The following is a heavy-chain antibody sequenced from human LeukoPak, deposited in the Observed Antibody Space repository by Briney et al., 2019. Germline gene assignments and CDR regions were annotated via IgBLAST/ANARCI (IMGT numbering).Heavy chain of an antibody. V-gene: IGHV4-39*01. CDR1: GGSITRSTYY. CDR2: IYYSGST. D-gene: IGHD1-26*01. CDR3: ARVKQVGATERGIYYFDY. J-gene: IGHJ4*02. Sequence: SETLSLTCTVSGGSITRSTYYWGWIRQPPGKGPEWIGSIYYSGSTYRTPSLKSRVTISVDTSKNQFSLKLSSVTAADTAVYYCARVKQVGATERGIYYFDYWGQGTLVTVSS.